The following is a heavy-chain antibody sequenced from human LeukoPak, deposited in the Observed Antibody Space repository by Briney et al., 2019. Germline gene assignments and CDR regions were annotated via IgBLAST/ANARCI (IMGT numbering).Heavy chain of an antibody. CDR2: IYTSGST. V-gene: IGHV4-61*02. D-gene: IGHD6-19*01. CDR1: GGSISSGSYY. CDR3: ARGGRFGAVAGTMDY. J-gene: IGHJ4*02. Sequence: SQTLSLTCTVSGGSISSGSYYWSWIRQPAGKGLEWIGRIYTSGSTNYNPSPKSRVTISVDTSKNQFSLKLSSVTAADAAVYYCARGGRFGAVAGTMDYWGQGTLVTVSS.